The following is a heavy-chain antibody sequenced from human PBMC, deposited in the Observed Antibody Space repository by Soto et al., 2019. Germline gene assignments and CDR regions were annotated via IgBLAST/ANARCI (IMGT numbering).Heavy chain of an antibody. J-gene: IGHJ4*02. CDR2: IYYSGST. CDR1: GGSISSYY. CDR3: ARVIGGVIISPYFDY. D-gene: IGHD3-10*01. Sequence: SETLSLTCTVSGGSISSYYWSWIRQPPGKGLEWIGYIYYSGSTNYNPSLKSRVTISVDTSKNQFSLKLSSVTAADTAVYYCARVIGGVIISPYFDYWGQGTLVTVSS. V-gene: IGHV4-59*08.